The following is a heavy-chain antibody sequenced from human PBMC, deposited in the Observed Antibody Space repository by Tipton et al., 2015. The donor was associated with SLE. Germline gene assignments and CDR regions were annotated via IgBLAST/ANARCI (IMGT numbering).Heavy chain of an antibody. V-gene: IGHV4-39*01. J-gene: IGHJ4*02. D-gene: IGHD3-22*01. Sequence: TLSLTCAVSGGSISSSSYYWSWIRQPPGKGLEWIGEINHSGSTNYNPSLKSRVTISVDTSKNQFSLRLTSVTAADTAVYYCARLPGFYDSTGYFDYWGQGTLVSVSS. CDR3: ARLPGFYDSTGYFDY. CDR1: GGSISSSSYY. CDR2: INHSGST.